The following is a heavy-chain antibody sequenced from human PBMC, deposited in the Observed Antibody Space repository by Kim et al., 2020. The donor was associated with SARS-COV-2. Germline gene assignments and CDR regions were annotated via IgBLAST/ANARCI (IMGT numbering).Heavy chain of an antibody. CDR2: ISGSGYST. V-gene: IGHV3-23*01. D-gene: IGHD1-26*01. J-gene: IGHJ5*02. CDR3: AKDRRVGAFTGWFDP. Sequence: GGSLRLSCEASGFTFSNYAMSWVRQAPGKGPEWVSAISGSGYSTYYADSVKGRFTISRDNSKNTLYLQMNSLRAEDTAVYYCAKDRRVGAFTGWFDPWGQGTLVTVSS. CDR1: GFTFSNYA.